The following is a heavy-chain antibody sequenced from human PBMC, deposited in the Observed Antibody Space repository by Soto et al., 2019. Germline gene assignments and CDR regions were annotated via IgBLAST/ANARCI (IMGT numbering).Heavy chain of an antibody. CDR1: GDSVSSDSDA. D-gene: IGHD2-8*01. Sequence: SPTLSLTCALSGDSVSSDSDAWNWIRQSTSRGLEWLGRTYYRSKWYNDYAVSVKSRITINPATSKNQFSLQLNSVTPEDTAVYYCARVGRYFTNALFSPGCHYHYYHMYFCDKWTTV. CDR2: TYYRSKWYN. V-gene: IGHV6-1*01. J-gene: IGHJ6*03. CDR3: ARVGRYFTNALFSPGCHYHYYHMYF.